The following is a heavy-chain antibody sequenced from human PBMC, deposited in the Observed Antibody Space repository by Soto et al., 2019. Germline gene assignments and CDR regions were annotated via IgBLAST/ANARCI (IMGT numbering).Heavy chain of an antibody. CDR2: IKSKTDGGTT. Sequence: EVQLVESGGGLVKPGGSLRLSCAASGFTFSNAWMSWVRQAPGKGLEWVGRIKSKTDGGTTDYAAPVKGRFTISRDDSKNTLYLQMNSLKTEDTAVYYCTTDRRVVGAPNGYWGQGTLVTVSS. CDR3: TTDRRVVGAPNGY. J-gene: IGHJ4*02. D-gene: IGHD1-26*01. V-gene: IGHV3-15*01. CDR1: GFTFSNAW.